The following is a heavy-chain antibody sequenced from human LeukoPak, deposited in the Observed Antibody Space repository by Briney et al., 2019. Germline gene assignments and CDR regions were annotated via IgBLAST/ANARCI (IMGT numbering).Heavy chain of an antibody. CDR1: GYTFTGYY. Sequence: ASVKVSCKASGYTFTGYYMHWVRQAAGQGLEWMGRINPNSGGTNYAQKFQGRVTMTRDTSISTAYMAVSGLRSDDTAVYCCARVLGHGDWGGFDYWGQGTLVTVSS. CDR2: INPNSGGT. CDR3: ARVLGHGDWGGFDY. D-gene: IGHD4-17*01. V-gene: IGHV1-2*06. J-gene: IGHJ4*02.